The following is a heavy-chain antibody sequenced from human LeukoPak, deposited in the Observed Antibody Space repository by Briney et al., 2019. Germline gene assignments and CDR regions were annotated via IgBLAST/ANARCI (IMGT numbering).Heavy chain of an antibody. V-gene: IGHV5-10-1*01. CDR3: ATQGSYLVY. J-gene: IGHJ4*02. CDR1: GYSFTSYW. Sequence: GESLRISCKGSGYSFTSYWIRRVRQMPGKGLEWMGRIDPSDSYTNYSPPFQGHVTISADKSISTAYLQWRSLKASDTAMYYCATQGSYLVYWGQGTLVTVSS. CDR2: IDPSDSYT. D-gene: IGHD3-10*01.